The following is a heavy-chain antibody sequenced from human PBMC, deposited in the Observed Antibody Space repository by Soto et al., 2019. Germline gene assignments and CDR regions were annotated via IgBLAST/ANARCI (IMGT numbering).Heavy chain of an antibody. CDR3: ASSGYSGYDATNDY. Sequence: QVQLVQSGAEVKKPGSSVKVSCKASGGTFSSYAISRVRQAPGQGLEWMGGIIPIFSTANYAQKFQGRVTITADESTSTAYMELSSLRSEDTAVYYCASSGYSGYDATNDYWGQGTLVTVSS. CDR1: GGTFSSYA. D-gene: IGHD5-12*01. V-gene: IGHV1-69*12. J-gene: IGHJ4*02. CDR2: IIPIFSTA.